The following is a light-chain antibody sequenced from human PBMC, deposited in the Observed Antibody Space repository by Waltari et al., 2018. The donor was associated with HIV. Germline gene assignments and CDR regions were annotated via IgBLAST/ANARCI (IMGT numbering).Light chain of an antibody. Sequence: QSVLTPPPSASGTPGQRVIVSSSGSSSNLGNNTLNSDQQLPGAAPRLLLHSLAQRPSGVPDRCSGSKSGASASLAISGLQSEDEADYYCAAWDDSLNAYVFGGGTKVTVL. CDR1: SSNLGNNT. CDR2: SLA. V-gene: IGLV1-44*01. J-gene: IGLJ1*01. CDR3: AAWDDSLNAYV.